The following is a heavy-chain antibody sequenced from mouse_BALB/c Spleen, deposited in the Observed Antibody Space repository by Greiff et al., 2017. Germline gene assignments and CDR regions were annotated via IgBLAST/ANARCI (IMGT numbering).Heavy chain of an antibody. J-gene: IGHJ2*01. CDR1: GFTFSSYA. V-gene: IGHV5-9-3*01. CDR2: ISSGGSYT. CDR3: ARQGDGYYWDYFDY. Sequence: EVQVVESGGGLVKPGGSLKLSCAASGFTFSSYAMSWVRQTPEKRLEWVATISSGGSYTYYPDSVKGRFTISRDNAKNTLYLQMSSLRSEDTAMYYCARQGDGYYWDYFDYWGQGTTLTVSS. D-gene: IGHD2-3*01.